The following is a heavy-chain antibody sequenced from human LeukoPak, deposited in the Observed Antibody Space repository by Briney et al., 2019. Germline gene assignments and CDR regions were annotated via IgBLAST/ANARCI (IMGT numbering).Heavy chain of an antibody. J-gene: IGHJ6*03. V-gene: IGHV3-53*01. CDR2: IYSGGST. Sequence: PGGSLRLSWAASEFTVGSNYMNWVHQAPGKGLEWVSVIYSGGSTYYADSVKGRFTISRDNSKNTLYLQMNNLRAEDTAVYYCARVLGLPDIPSYYYYMDVWGKGTTVTVSS. CDR3: ARVLGLPDIPSYYYYMDV. D-gene: IGHD5-12*01. CDR1: EFTVGSNY.